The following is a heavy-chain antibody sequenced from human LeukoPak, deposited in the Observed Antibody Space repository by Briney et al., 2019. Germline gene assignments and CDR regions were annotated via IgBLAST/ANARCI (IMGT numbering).Heavy chain of an antibody. CDR1: GFTFSSYS. CDR2: ISSSSSYI. V-gene: IGHV3-21*01. D-gene: IGHD2-2*01. Sequence: GGSLRLLCAASGFTFSSYSMNWVRQAPGKGLEWVSSISSSSSYIYYADSVKGRFTISRDNAKNSLYLQMNSLRAEDTAVYYCARVDIVVVPAARPEYWGQGTLVTVSS. CDR3: ARVDIVVVPAARPEY. J-gene: IGHJ4*02.